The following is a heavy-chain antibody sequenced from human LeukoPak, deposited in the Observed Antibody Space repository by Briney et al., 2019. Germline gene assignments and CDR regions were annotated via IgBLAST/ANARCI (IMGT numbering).Heavy chain of an antibody. Sequence: ASETLSLTCTVSGGSISSGGYYWSWIRQHPGKGLEWIGYIYYSGSTYYNPSLKSRVTISVDTSKNQFSLKLSSVTAADTAVYYCARYNWNDGFDPWGQGTLVTVSS. CDR1: GGSISSGGYY. J-gene: IGHJ5*02. CDR2: IYYSGST. D-gene: IGHD1-1*01. V-gene: IGHV4-31*03. CDR3: ARYNWNDGFDP.